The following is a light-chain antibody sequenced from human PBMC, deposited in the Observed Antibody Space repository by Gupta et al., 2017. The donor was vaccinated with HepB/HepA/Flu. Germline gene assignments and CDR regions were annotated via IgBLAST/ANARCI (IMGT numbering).Light chain of an antibody. CDR2: AAS. CDR1: QSISSY. Sequence: DIQMTQSPSSLSASVGDRVTITCRASQSISSYLNWYQQKPGKAPKLLIYAASSLQSGVPSRFSGSGYGKDFTLTSSRLQHEDFANYYWQQSYSTPLFGGGTKVEIK. V-gene: IGKV1-39*01. CDR3: QQSYSTPL. J-gene: IGKJ4*01.